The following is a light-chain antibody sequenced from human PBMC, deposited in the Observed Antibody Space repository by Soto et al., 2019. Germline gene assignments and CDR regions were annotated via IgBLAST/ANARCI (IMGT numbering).Light chain of an antibody. CDR3: QHSHGTLPT. V-gene: IGKV4-1*01. Sequence: DIVMTQSPDSLAVSLGERATINCKSSQNIPCSSINKNCLAWYQQKPGQSPKLLIYWASTRESGVPDRFSGSGSGTDFNLTISSLQAEDVAVYFCQHSHGTLPTFGQGTTVEIK. J-gene: IGKJ1*01. CDR2: WAS. CDR1: QNIPCSSINKNC.